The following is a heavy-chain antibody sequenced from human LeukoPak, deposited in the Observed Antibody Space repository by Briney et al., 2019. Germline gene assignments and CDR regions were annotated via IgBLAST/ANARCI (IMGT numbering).Heavy chain of an antibody. D-gene: IGHD6-13*01. CDR3: AGSSNWYPLSIDY. CDR2: ITDGDDTT. CDR1: GFTFSSYG. Sequence: PGRSLRLPCAASGFTFSSYGMHWVRQAPGKGLEWVSSITDGDDTTYYADSVKGRITISTDNSKNTVYLQMNSLRAEDTAIYFCAGSSNWYPLSIDYWGQGTLVTVSS. V-gene: IGHV3-23*01. J-gene: IGHJ4*02.